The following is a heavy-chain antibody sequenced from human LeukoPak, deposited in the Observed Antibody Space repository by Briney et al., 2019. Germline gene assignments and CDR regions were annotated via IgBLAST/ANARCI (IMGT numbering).Heavy chain of an antibody. J-gene: IGHJ4*02. CDR1: GYTFTGYY. CDR2: INPNSGGT. Sequence: ASVKVSCKASGYTFTGYYMHWVRQAPGQGLEWMGWINPNSGGTNYAQKFQGRVTMTRDTSISTACMELSRLRSDDTAVYYCARVAFGGSSVDYWGQRTLVTVSS. D-gene: IGHD1-26*01. V-gene: IGHV1-2*02. CDR3: ARVAFGGSSVDY.